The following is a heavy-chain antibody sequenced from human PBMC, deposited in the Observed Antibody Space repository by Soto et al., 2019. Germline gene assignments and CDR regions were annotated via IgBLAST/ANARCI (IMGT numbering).Heavy chain of an antibody. CDR2: IIPIYRTS. J-gene: IGHJ4*02. D-gene: IGHD1-26*01. V-gene: IGHV1-69*06. Sequence: QVQLVQSGAEVKKPGSSVKVSCKASGGSLRSYAFSWVRQAPGQGLEWMGGIIPIYRTSKYAQKFQGRLTITAEKSTSTAYMELSRLRSEDTAVYYCATDSGSYYDVAYWGQGTLITVSS. CDR3: ATDSGSYYDVAY. CDR1: GGSLRSYA.